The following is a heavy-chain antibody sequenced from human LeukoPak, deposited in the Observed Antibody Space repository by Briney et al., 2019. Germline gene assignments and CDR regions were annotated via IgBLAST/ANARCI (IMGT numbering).Heavy chain of an antibody. D-gene: IGHD2-8*01. Sequence: GGSLRLSCAASGFTVSSNYMSWVRQAPGKGLEWVANIKQDGSEKYYVDSVKGRFTISRDNAKNSLYLQMNSLRAEDTAVYYCAPFYALYAPIDYWGQGTLVTVSS. CDR1: GFTVSSNY. J-gene: IGHJ4*02. CDR2: IKQDGSEK. V-gene: IGHV3-7*01. CDR3: APFYALYAPIDY.